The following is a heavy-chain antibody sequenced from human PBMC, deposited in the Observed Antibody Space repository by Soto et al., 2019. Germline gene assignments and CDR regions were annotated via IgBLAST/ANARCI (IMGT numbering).Heavy chain of an antibody. D-gene: IGHD1-20*01. Sequence: QVQLQESGPGLVKPSETLSLTCTVSGGSISSYYWSWIRQPPGKGLEWIGYIYYSGITKYNPSLKSRVTISVDTSKNQFSLKLSSVTAADTAVYYCARYNSNDYYGMDVWGQRTTVTVSS. CDR3: ARYNSNDYYGMDV. CDR2: IYYSGIT. V-gene: IGHV4-59*01. J-gene: IGHJ6*02. CDR1: GGSISSYY.